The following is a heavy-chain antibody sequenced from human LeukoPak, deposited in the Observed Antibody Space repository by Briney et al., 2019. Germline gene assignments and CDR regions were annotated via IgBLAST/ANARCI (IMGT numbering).Heavy chain of an antibody. CDR3: TRDPGGVYFDY. Sequence: SQTLSLTCAISGDSVSSNSAAWNWISQSPSRGLEWLGSTYYRSKWYNDYAVSVKSRITINPDTSKNQFSLQLISVTPEDTDVYYCTRDPGGVYFDYWGQGTLVTVSS. J-gene: IGHJ4*02. CDR1: GDSVSSNSAA. CDR2: TYYRSKWYN. D-gene: IGHD3-16*01. V-gene: IGHV6-1*01.